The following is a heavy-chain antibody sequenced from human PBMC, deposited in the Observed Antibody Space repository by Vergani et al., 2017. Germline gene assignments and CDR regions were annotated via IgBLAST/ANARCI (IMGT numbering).Heavy chain of an antibody. D-gene: IGHD7-27*01. V-gene: IGHV1-69*17. CDR2: IIPIFCIA. CDR3: AAPKKSGAKGQGAFDI. CDR1: GGTFSSYA. J-gene: IGHJ3*02. Sequence: VQLVESGAEVKKPGSSVKVSCKASGGTFSSYAISWVRQAPGQGLEWMGGIIPIFCIANYAQKFQGRVTITADKSTSTAYMELSSLRSEDTAVYYCAAPKKSGAKGQGAFDIWGQGTMVTVSS.